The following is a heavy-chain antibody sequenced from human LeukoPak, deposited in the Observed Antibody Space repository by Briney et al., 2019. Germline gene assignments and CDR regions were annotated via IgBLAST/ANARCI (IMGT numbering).Heavy chain of an antibody. J-gene: IGHJ4*02. CDR3: ARDFSLVVGATDF. CDR1: GFTFSTYA. Sequence: GGSLRLTCAASGFTFSTYAMAWVRRAPGRGLEWVSTMGLSGGPTYYADSVKGRFSISRDDSKNTLYLQINNLSAEDTAIYYCARDFSLVVGATDFWGQGTLVTDSS. CDR2: MGLSGGPT. D-gene: IGHD1-26*01. V-gene: IGHV3-23*01.